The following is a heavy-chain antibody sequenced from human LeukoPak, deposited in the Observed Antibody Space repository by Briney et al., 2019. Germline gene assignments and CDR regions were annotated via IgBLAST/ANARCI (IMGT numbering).Heavy chain of an antibody. CDR1: GFTFSSYE. Sequence: GGSLRLSCAASGFTFSSYEMNWVRQAPGKGLEGVSYISSTGSTIHYAHSMKGRFTISRDNAKNSLYLHLNSLRADDTAVYYCARVHRSSAWKFDSWGQGTLVTVSS. J-gene: IGHJ4*02. V-gene: IGHV3-48*03. CDR3: ARVHRSSAWKFDS. CDR2: ISSTGSTI. D-gene: IGHD6-19*01.